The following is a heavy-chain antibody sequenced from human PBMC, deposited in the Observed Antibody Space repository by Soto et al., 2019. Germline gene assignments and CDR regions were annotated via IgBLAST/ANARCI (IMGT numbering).Heavy chain of an antibody. V-gene: IGHV3-30*18. CDR3: AKLVIGYCCGNTCGYH. Sequence: VQLLESGGGLIQPGGSLRLSCAASGFTFSYGIHWLRQAPGKGLEWVAYISYDSSNKFYGDSVKGRFTISRDNSKNTQFLQMNSLRTEGPAVYFCAKLVIGYCCGNTCGYHLGQGTLVSVSS. J-gene: IGHJ5*02. CDR1: GFTFSYG. D-gene: IGHD2-15*01. CDR2: ISYDSSNK.